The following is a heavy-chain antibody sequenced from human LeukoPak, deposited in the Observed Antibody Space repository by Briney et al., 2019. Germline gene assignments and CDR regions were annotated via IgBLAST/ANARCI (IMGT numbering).Heavy chain of an antibody. CDR3: ARGDDSSGYYPINDY. D-gene: IGHD3-22*01. CDR2: IYYSGST. V-gene: IGHV4-59*01. J-gene: IGHJ4*02. Sequence: SETLSLTCTVSGGSISSYYWSWIRQPPGKGLEWIGYIYYSGSTNYNPSLKSRATISVDTSKNQFSLKLSSVTAADTAVYYCARGDDSSGYYPINDYWGQGTLVTVSS. CDR1: GGSISSYY.